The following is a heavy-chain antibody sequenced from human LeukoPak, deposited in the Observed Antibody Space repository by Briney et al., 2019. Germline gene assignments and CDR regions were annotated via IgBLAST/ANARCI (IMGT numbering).Heavy chain of an antibody. V-gene: IGHV4-59*08. D-gene: IGHD6-6*01. Sequence: SETLSLTCTVSGGSISSYYWSWIRQPPGKGLEWIGYIYYSGSTNYNPSLKSRVTISVDTSKNQFSLKLSSVTAADTAVYYCARGGTKYSSSSKVSSLYFDYWGQGTLVTVSS. J-gene: IGHJ4*02. CDR1: GGSISSYY. CDR3: ARGGTKYSSSSKVSSLYFDY. CDR2: IYYSGST.